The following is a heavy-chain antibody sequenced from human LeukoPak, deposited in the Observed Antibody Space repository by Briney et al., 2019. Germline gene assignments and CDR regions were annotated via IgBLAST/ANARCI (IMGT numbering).Heavy chain of an antibody. CDR2: ISYDGSNK. CDR1: GFTFSSYG. V-gene: IGHV3-30*18. CDR3: AKERDFWSAYVDN. Sequence: QPGGSLRLSCAASGFTFSSYGMHWVRQAPGKGLEWVAVISYDGSNKYYADSVKGRFTISRDNSKNTLYLQMNSLRDEDTAVYYCAKERDFWSAYVDNWGQGTPVTVSS. J-gene: IGHJ4*02. D-gene: IGHD3-3*01.